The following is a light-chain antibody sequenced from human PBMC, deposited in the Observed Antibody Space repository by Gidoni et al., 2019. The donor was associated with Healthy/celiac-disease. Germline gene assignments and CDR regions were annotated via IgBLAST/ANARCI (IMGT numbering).Light chain of an antibody. V-gene: IGKV1-NL1*01. Sequence: EIERTKPPSSLSASVGDRVTITCRASQGISNSLAWYQQKPGKAPKLLLYAASRLESGVPSRFSGSGSGTDYTLTISSLQPEDFATYYCQQYYSTPLTFXGXTKVEIK. CDR2: AAS. CDR3: QQYYSTPLT. J-gene: IGKJ4*01. CDR1: QGISNS.